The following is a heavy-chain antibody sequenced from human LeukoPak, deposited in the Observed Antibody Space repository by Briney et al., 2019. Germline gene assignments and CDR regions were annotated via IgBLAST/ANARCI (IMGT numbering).Heavy chain of an antibody. D-gene: IGHD3-3*01. CDR3: ARGAYNFWRGYSSWWFDP. V-gene: IGHV4-34*01. Sequence: SETLSLTCAVSGGSFSGYYWSWIRQPPGKGLERIGEINRSGSTSYHSALTSRVTISLDTAKNQFSLYLSTMTAADTAVYYCARGAYNFWRGYSSWWFDPWGQGTLVTVS. CDR1: GGSFSGYY. J-gene: IGHJ5*02. CDR2: INRSGST.